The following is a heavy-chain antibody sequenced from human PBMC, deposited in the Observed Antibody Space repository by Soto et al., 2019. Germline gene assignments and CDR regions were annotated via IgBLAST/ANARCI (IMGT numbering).Heavy chain of an antibody. V-gene: IGHV3-7*01. CDR1: GFTFSDYC. J-gene: IGHJ4*02. D-gene: IGHD6-19*01. CDR3: AGGSGWILDY. Sequence: EVQVVESGGGLVQPGGSLRLSCAASGFTFSDYCMNWVRQAPGKGLEWVANIKKDGSETNYVDSVKGRFTISRDNAKNSLYLQMNRLRPEDTAVYYCAGGSGWILDYWGQGTLVTVSS. CDR2: IKKDGSET.